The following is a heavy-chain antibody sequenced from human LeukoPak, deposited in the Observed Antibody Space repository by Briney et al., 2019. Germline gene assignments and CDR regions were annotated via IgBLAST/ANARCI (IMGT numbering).Heavy chain of an antibody. CDR1: GVSISSSSYY. V-gene: IGHV4-39*01. J-gene: IGHJ4*02. CDR3: ARHSYFDY. Sequence: PSETLSLTCTVSGVSISSSSYYWGWIRQPPGKGLEWIGSIYYSGSAYYNPSLKSRVTISVDTSKNQFSLKLSSVTAADTAVYYCARHSYFDYWGQGTLVTVS. CDR2: IYYSGSA.